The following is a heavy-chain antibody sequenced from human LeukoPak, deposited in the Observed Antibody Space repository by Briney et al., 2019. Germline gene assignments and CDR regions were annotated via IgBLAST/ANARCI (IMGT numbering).Heavy chain of an antibody. Sequence: GASVKVSCKASGYTFTNYAMNWVRQAPGQGLEWMGWINNYTGNPTYAHGFTGRFVFSLDTSVSTAYLQISSLKAEDTAVYYCARERWLQSYYFDYWGQGTLVTVSS. V-gene: IGHV7-4-1*02. J-gene: IGHJ4*02. D-gene: IGHD5-24*01. CDR3: ARERWLQSYYFDY. CDR2: INNYTGNP. CDR1: GYTFTNYA.